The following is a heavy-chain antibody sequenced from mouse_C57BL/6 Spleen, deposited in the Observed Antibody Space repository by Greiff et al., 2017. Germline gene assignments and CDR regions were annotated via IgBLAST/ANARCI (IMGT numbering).Heavy chain of an antibody. CDR1: GYTFTSYW. CDR2: IDPSDSET. Sequence: QVQLQQPGAELVRPGSSVKLSCKASGYTFTSYWMHWVKQRPIQGLEWIGNIDPSDSETHYNQKFKDKATLTVDKSSSTAYMQLSSLTSEDSAVYYCARRGDNYFYYYAMDYWGQGTSVTVSS. CDR3: ARRGDNYFYYYAMDY. J-gene: IGHJ4*01. D-gene: IGHD1-3*01. V-gene: IGHV1-52*01.